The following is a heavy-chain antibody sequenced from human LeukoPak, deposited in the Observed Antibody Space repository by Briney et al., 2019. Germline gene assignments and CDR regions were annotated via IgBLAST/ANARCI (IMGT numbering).Heavy chain of an antibody. D-gene: IGHD3-10*02. CDR3: ARDLDSFARYVFEY. CDR2: IWYDGTNK. Sequence: GGSLRLSCAASGFTFSSYAMSWVRQAPGKGLEWVASIWYDGTNKYYGDSVKGRFTISRDNSKNTLYLQMNSLRAEDTAVYYCARDLDSFARYVFEYWGRGTLVTVSS. V-gene: IGHV3-33*08. J-gene: IGHJ4*02. CDR1: GFTFSSYA.